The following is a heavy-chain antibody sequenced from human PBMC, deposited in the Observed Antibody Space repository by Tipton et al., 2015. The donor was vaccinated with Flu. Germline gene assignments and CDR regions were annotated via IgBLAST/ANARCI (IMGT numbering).Heavy chain of an antibody. D-gene: IGHD3-3*01. CDR1: GGSLSGFY. CDR2: INQSGST. CDR3: ARRTLSVFGVAFDN. V-gene: IGHV4-34*01. Sequence: TLSLTCTVHGGSLSGFYWGWVRQFPGKGLEWLGEINQSGSTNHNPSLKSRVMMSVETSKNQFSPGLTSVTAADTAVYYCARRTLSVFGVAFDNWGQGTMVTVSS. J-gene: IGHJ4*02.